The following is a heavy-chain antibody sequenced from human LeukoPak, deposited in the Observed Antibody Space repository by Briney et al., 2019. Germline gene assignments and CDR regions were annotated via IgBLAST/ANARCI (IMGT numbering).Heavy chain of an antibody. Sequence: PSESLSLTCTVSGGSISSGDYYWSWIRQPPGKGLEWIGSIYYSGSTYYNPSLKSRVTISVDTSKNQFSLKLSSVTAADTAVYYCARDRQQLVRGDYFDYWGQGTLVTVSS. CDR3: ARDRQQLVRGDYFDY. CDR1: GGSISSGDYY. CDR2: IYYSGST. J-gene: IGHJ4*02. V-gene: IGHV4-39*07. D-gene: IGHD6-13*01.